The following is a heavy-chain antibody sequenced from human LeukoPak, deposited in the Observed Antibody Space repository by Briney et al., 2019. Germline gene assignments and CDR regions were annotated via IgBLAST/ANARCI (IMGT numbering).Heavy chain of an antibody. D-gene: IGHD3-9*01. CDR1: GFTFSSYS. CDR2: ISSSSSYI. CDR3: AEDGIRDFDWLSDPHYYGMDV. V-gene: IGHV3-21*01. J-gene: IGHJ6*02. Sequence: PGGSLRLSCAASGFTFSSYSMNWVRQAPGKGLEWVSSISSSSSYIYYADSVKGRFTISRDNAKNSLYLQMNSLRAEDTAFFFRAEDGIRDFDWLSDPHYYGMDVWGQGTTVTVSS.